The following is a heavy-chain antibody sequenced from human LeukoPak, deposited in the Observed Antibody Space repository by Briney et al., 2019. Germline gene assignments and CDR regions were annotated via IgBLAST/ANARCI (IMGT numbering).Heavy chain of an antibody. J-gene: IGHJ3*02. Sequence: PSETLSLTCTVSGGSISSYYWSWIRQPPGKGLEWIGYIYYSGSTNYNPSLKSRVTISVDTSKNQFSLKLSSVTAADTAVYYCARHRRSDDAFDIWGQGTMVTVSS. V-gene: IGHV4-59*08. CDR3: ARHRRSDDAFDI. D-gene: IGHD2-15*01. CDR2: IYYSGST. CDR1: GGSISSYY.